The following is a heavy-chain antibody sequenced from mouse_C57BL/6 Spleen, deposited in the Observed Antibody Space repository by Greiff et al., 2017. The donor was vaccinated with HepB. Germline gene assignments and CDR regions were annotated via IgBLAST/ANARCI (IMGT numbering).Heavy chain of an antibody. CDR3: ARTDYGSGEYFDY. J-gene: IGHJ2*01. V-gene: IGHV5-17*01. CDR1: GFTFSDYG. CDR2: ISSGSSTI. Sequence: EVQRVEPGGGLVKPGGSLKLSCAASGFTFSDYGMHWVSQAPEQGLEWVAYISSGSSTIYYADTVKGRFTMSRDNAKNTLFLQMTSLRSEDTAMYYCARTDYGSGEYFDYWGQGTTLTVSS. D-gene: IGHD1-1*01.